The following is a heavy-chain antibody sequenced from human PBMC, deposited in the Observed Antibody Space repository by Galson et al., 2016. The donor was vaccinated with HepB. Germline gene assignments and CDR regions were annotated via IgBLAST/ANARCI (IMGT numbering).Heavy chain of an antibody. CDR3: ARRRQGSGWKGFFDP. J-gene: IGHJ5*02. CDR2: INESGST. D-gene: IGHD6-19*01. V-gene: IGHV4-34*01. CDR1: GGSLRGYY. Sequence: TLSLTCAVYGGSLRGYYWSWVRQPPGKGLEWIGEINESGSTNYNPSLTSRVTISVDTSKNQFSLKLSSGTAADTAVYYRARRRQGSGWKGFFDPWGQGTLVTVSS.